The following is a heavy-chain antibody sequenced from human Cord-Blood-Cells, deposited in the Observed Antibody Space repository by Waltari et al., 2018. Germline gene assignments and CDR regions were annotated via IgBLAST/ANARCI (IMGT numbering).Heavy chain of an antibody. Sequence: AEVKKPGESLKISCKGSGYSFTSYWIGWVRQMPGKGLEWMGIIYPGDSDTRYSPSFQGQVSISADKSISTAYLQGSSLKASDTAMYYCATTTEYVDWLLYHWGQGTLVTVSS. V-gene: IGHV5-51*01. CDR2: IYPGDSDT. CDR1: GYSFTSYW. CDR3: ATTTEYVDWLLYH. D-gene: IGHD3-9*01. J-gene: IGHJ5*02.